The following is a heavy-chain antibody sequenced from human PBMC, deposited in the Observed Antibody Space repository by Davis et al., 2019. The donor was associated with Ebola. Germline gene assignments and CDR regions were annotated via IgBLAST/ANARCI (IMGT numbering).Heavy chain of an antibody. J-gene: IGHJ4*02. CDR2: IYYSGST. CDR3: ARAVRDYIWGSYPHRRFDY. CDR1: GGSISSGGYY. Sequence: MPSETLSLTCTVSGGSISSGGYYWSWIRQHPGKGLEWIGYIYYSGSTNYNPSLKSRVTISVDTSKNQFSLKLSSVTAADTAVYYCARAVRDYIWGSYPHRRFDYWGQGTLVTVSS. D-gene: IGHD3-16*02. V-gene: IGHV4-31*03.